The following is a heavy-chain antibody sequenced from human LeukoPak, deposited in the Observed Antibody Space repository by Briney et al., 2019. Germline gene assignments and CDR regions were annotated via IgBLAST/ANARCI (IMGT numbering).Heavy chain of an antibody. CDR3: ARGGDYGDLRYFDY. J-gene: IGHJ4*02. Sequence: SETLSLTCTVSGGXINNYYCSWIRQPPGKGLEWIGYICYRGSTNYNPSLKSRVTFSVDTSKNQFSLKLNSVTAADTAVYYCARGGDYGDLRYFDYWGQGTLVTVSS. CDR2: ICYRGST. D-gene: IGHD4-17*01. CDR1: GGXINNYY. V-gene: IGHV4-59*01.